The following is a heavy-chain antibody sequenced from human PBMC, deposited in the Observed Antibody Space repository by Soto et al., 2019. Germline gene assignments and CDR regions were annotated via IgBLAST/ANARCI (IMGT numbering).Heavy chain of an antibody. Sequence: EVQLVQSGAEVKKSGESLKISCKGSGYNFATYWIGWVRQMPGKGLEWMGIIYPGDFDTRYRPSFQGQVTISVDKSINTAYLQWSSLKASVTAMYYCVRRRVTLVRGTYYYYGLDVWGQGTTVTVYS. CDR1: GYNFATYW. V-gene: IGHV5-51*03. J-gene: IGHJ6*02. CDR2: IYPGDFDT. D-gene: IGHD3-10*01. CDR3: VRRRVTLVRGTYYYYGLDV.